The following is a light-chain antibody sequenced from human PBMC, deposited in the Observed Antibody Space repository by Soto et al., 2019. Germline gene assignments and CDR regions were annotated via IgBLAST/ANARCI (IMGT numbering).Light chain of an antibody. CDR3: QQRKDWPLT. V-gene: IGKV3-11*01. J-gene: IGKJ4*01. CDR2: DGF. Sequence: EIVLTQSPATLSLSPGERATLSCRASQTIDNYLHWYQQKPGQAPRLLIYDGFYRAAGVPARFSGVGSGTDFTLTISRLEPEDFAFYYCQQRKDWPLTFGGGTRVEI. CDR1: QTIDNY.